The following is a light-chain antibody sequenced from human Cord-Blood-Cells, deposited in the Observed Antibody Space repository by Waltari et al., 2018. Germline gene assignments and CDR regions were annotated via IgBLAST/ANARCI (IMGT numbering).Light chain of an antibody. J-gene: IGLJ3*02. CDR3: CSYAGSSTWV. V-gene: IGLV2-23*02. CDR1: SSDVGSSNL. CDR2: EVS. Sequence: QSALTQPATVSGSPGQSITLACTGTSSDVGSSNLVSWYQQHPGKAPKLMIYEVSKRPSGVSNRFSGSKSGNTASLTISGLQAEDEADYYCCSYAGSSTWVFGGGTKLTVL.